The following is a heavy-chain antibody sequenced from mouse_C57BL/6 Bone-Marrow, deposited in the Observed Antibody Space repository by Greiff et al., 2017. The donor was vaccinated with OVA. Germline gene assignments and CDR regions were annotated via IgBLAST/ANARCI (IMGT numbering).Heavy chain of an antibody. CDR2: IWTGGGT. CDR3: ASYYGSRDYAMDY. V-gene: IGHV2-9-1*01. J-gene: IGHJ4*01. CDR1: GFSLTSYA. D-gene: IGHD1-1*01. Sequence: VQLVESGPGLVAPSQSLSITCTVSGFSLTSYAISWVRQPPGKGLEWLGVIWTGGGTNYNSALKSRLSISKDNSKSQVFLKMNSLQTDDTARYYCASYYGSRDYAMDYWGQGTSVTVSS.